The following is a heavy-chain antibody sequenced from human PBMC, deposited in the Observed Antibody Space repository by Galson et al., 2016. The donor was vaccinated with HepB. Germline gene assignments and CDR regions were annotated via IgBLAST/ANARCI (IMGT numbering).Heavy chain of an antibody. CDR3: AKGTYFGSGSYYGMDV. CDR1: GFRFSYYG. J-gene: IGHJ6*02. D-gene: IGHD3-10*01. Sequence: SLRLSCAASGFRFSYYGMHWVRQAPGKGLEWVAFISNDGSNTYYAESVKGRFTISRDKSRTTVSLQMDSLRAEDTAVYKCAKGTYFGSGSYYGMDVWGQGTTLTVSS. V-gene: IGHV3-30*18. CDR2: ISNDGSNT.